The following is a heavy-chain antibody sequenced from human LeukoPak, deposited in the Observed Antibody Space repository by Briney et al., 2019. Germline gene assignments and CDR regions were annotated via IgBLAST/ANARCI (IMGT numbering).Heavy chain of an antibody. CDR3: ARGRGYSGYVSTVTTYYFDY. V-gene: IGHV1-8*03. Sequence: ASVKVSCKASGYTFTSYDINWVRQATGQGLEWMGWMNPNSGNTGYAQKFQGRVTITRNTSISTAYMELSSLRSEDTAVYYCARGRGYSGYVSTVTTYYFDYWGQGTLVTVSS. CDR1: GYTFTSYD. CDR2: MNPNSGNT. J-gene: IGHJ4*02. D-gene: IGHD5-12*01.